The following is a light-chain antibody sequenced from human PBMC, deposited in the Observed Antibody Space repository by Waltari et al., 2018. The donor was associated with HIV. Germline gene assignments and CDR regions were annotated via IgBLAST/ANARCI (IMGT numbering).Light chain of an antibody. J-gene: IGLJ3*02. Sequence: QSLLTQPPSASGTPGKRVTISCSGSSSNIGSKSVNWFQQVPGTAPKLRMYSDNQVPAGGPDRCAGSKAGTSASLAISGLQSEDEADYYCAAWDDSLDAWVFGGGTRLTVL. CDR3: AAWDDSLDAWV. V-gene: IGLV1-44*01. CDR1: SSNIGSKS. CDR2: SDN.